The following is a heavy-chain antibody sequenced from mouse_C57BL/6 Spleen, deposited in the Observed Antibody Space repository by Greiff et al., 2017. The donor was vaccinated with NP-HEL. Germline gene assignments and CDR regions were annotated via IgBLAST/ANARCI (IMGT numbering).Heavy chain of an antibody. Sequence: QVQLQQPGAELVKPGASVKLSCKASGYTFTSYWMHWVKQRPGRGLEWIGRIDPNSGGTKYNEKFKSKATLTVDKPSSTAYIQLSSLTSEDSAVYYCARENYYGSSYVGWYFDVWGTGTTVTVSS. CDR2: IDPNSGGT. CDR3: ARENYYGSSYVGWYFDV. V-gene: IGHV1-72*01. J-gene: IGHJ1*03. CDR1: GYTFTSYW. D-gene: IGHD1-1*01.